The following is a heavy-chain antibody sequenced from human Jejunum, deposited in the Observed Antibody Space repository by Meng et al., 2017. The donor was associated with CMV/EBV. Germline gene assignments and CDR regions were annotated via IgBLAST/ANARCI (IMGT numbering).Heavy chain of an antibody. CDR2: MYNSGTT. J-gene: IGHJ5*02. CDR1: GDSISGGGYY. Sequence: TLSLTCTVSGDSISGGGYYWMWIRQTPERGLEWIGNMYNSGTTTYNPSLRSRVSISMNLSQNQFSLNLNSMTAADTAVYYCARWFDPWGQGILVTVSS. V-gene: IGHV4-61*08. CDR3: ARWFDP.